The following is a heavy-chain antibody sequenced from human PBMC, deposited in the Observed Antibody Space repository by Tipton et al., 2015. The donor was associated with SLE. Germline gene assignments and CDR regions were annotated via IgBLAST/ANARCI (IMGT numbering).Heavy chain of an antibody. CDR1: GFTFDDYA. J-gene: IGHJ4*02. V-gene: IGHV3-9*01. CDR2: ISGKTGSV. CDR3: AKAWNYDILIGWGYFDN. Sequence: RSLRLSCAASGFTFDDYAMHWVRQAPGKGLEWVSGISGKTGSVGYADSVKGRFTISRDNAKNSLFLQMNSLRAEDTASYYCAKAWNYDILIGWGYFDNWGQGTRVTVSS. D-gene: IGHD3-9*01.